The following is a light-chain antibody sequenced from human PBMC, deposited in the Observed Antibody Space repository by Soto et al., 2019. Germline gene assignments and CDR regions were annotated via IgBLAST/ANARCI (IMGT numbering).Light chain of an antibody. V-gene: IGKV3-15*01. CDR3: QQYNNWPPTWT. Sequence: EIVLTQSPATLSLSPGERSTLSFRSSESVSSYLAWYQQKPGQAPRLLIYGASTRATGIPARFSGSGSGTEFTLTISSLQSEDFAVYYCQQYNNWPPTWTFGQGTKVDIK. CDR2: GAS. CDR1: ESVSSY. J-gene: IGKJ1*01.